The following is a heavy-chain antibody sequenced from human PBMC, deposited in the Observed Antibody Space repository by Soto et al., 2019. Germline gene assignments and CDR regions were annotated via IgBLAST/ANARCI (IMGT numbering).Heavy chain of an antibody. CDR2: IYYSGST. Sequence: QVQLQESGPGLVKPSQTLSLTCTVSGGSISSGGYYWSWIRQHPGKGLEWIGYIYYSGSTYYNPSPKSRVTISVDTSKNQFSLKLSSVTAADTAVYYCARMVRGVYNWFDPWGQGTLVTVSS. J-gene: IGHJ5*02. D-gene: IGHD3-10*01. CDR3: ARMVRGVYNWFDP. V-gene: IGHV4-31*03. CDR1: GGSISSGGYY.